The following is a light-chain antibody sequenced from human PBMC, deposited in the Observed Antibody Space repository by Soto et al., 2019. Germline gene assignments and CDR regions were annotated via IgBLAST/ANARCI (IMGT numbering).Light chain of an antibody. V-gene: IGKV1-33*01. CDR1: RDISVY. J-gene: IGKJ2*01. CDR3: QQYDNLPPYT. CDR2: DAS. Sequence: DIQMTQSPSSLSASVGDTVTITCQASRDISVYLNWYQQKAGKAPKLLVFDASNLQTGVPSRFSGSGSGTHFTFTISSLQTEDVATYYCQQYDNLPPYTFGQGTRLEI.